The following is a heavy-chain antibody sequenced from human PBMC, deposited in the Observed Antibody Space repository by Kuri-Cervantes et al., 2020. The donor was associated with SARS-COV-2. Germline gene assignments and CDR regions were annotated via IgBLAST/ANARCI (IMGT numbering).Heavy chain of an antibody. V-gene: IGHV4-61*01. Sequence: SETLSLTCTVSGGSVSSGSYYWSWIRQPPGKGLEWIGYIYYSGSTNYNPSLKSRVTISVDTSKNQFSLKLSSVTAADTAVYYCARDDSSGWPYYYYYMDVWGKGTTVTVSS. CDR1: GGSVSSGSYY. CDR3: ARDDSSGWPYYYYYMDV. CDR2: IYYSGST. D-gene: IGHD6-19*01. J-gene: IGHJ6*03.